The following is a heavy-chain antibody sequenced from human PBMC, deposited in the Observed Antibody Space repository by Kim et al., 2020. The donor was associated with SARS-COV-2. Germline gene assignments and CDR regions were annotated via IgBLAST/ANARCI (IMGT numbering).Heavy chain of an antibody. CDR2: IYHSGST. CDR1: GGSISSSNW. J-gene: IGHJ4*02. CDR3: ARGGAGTYYYGSGRFDY. Sequence: SETLSLTCAVSGGSISSSNWWSWVRQPPGKGLECIGEIYHSGSTNYNPSLKSRVTISVDKSKNQFSLKLSSVTAADTAVYYCARGGAGTYYYGSGRFDYWGQGTLVTVSS. D-gene: IGHD3-10*01. V-gene: IGHV4-4*02.